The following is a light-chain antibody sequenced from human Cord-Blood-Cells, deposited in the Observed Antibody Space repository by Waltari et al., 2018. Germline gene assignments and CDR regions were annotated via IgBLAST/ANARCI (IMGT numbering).Light chain of an antibody. V-gene: IGKV1-33*01. J-gene: IGKJ5*01. CDR1: QDISNY. CDR3: QQYDNLPPDT. CDR2: DAS. Sequence: IQMTQSPSSLSASVGDRVTTTCQASQDISNYLNWYQQKPGKAPKLLIYDASNLETGVPSRFSGSGSGTDFTFTISSLQPEDIATYYCQQYDNLPPDTFGQGTRLEIK.